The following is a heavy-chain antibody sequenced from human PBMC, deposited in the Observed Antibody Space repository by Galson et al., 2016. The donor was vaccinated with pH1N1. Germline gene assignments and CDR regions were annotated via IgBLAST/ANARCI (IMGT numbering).Heavy chain of an antibody. CDR1: GYNFASSW. CDR2: IYLGGSLV. D-gene: IGHD6-13*01. CDR3: ARLWYGEYIDS. J-gene: IGHJ4*02. Sequence: QSGAEVKKPGESLKISCKGSGYNFASSWIGWVRQMPGKGLEWMGIIYLGGSLVRYSPSFQGQVTISADKSIDIVYLQWSSLKASDTAIYYCARLWYGEYIDSWGQGTLVTVSS. V-gene: IGHV5-51*03.